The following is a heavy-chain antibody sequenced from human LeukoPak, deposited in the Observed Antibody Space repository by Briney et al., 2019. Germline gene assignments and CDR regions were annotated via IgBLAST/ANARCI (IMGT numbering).Heavy chain of an antibody. V-gene: IGHV3-48*04. D-gene: IGHD6-13*01. Sequence: PGGSLRPSCAASGFTFSSYSMNWVRQAPGKGLEWVSYISSSSSTIYYADSVKGRFTISRDNAKNSLYLQMNSLRAEDTAVYYCARGTSSSWRDDAFDIWGQGTMVTVSS. CDR3: ARGTSSSWRDDAFDI. J-gene: IGHJ3*02. CDR1: GFTFSSYS. CDR2: ISSSSSTI.